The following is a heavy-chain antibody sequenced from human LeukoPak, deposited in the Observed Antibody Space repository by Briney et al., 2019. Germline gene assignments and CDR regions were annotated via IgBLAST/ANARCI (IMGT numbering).Heavy chain of an antibody. CDR3: AKDFGGGGYVWGSYPPYN. D-gene: IGHD3-16*02. V-gene: IGHV3-23*01. J-gene: IGHJ4*02. CDR1: GFTFSSYA. Sequence: GGSLRLSCAASGFTFSSYAMSWVRQAPGKGLEWVSAISGSGGSTYYADSVKGRFTISRDNSKNTLYLQMNSLRAEDTAVYYCAKDFGGGGYVWGSYPPYNWGQGTLVTVSS. CDR2: ISGSGGST.